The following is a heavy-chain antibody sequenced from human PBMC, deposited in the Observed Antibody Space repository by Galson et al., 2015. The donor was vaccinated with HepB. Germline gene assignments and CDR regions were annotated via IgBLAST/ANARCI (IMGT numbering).Heavy chain of an antibody. CDR3: ARLGTGDSPVASTDY. CDR2: IDPSDSYT. V-gene: IGHV5-10-1*01. D-gene: IGHD7-27*01. Sequence: QSGAAVKKPGESLRISCEGSGYSFTSYWISWVRQMPGKGLEWMGRIDPSDSYTNYSPSFQGHVTISADKSISTAYLQWSSLKASDTAMYYCARLGTGDSPVASTDYWGQGTLVTVSS. CDR1: GYSFTSYW. J-gene: IGHJ4*02.